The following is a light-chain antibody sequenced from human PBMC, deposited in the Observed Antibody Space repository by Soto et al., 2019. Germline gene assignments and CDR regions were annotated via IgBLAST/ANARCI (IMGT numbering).Light chain of an antibody. Sequence: ETVLTQSPATLSLSPGERATLSCRASQSVITSLAWYQQKPGQAPRLLIYDASNRATGIPARFSGSGSGTDFTLTISSLEPEDFAVYYCQQRSNWPLTFGGGTKVEIK. CDR3: QQRSNWPLT. CDR2: DAS. J-gene: IGKJ4*01. V-gene: IGKV3-11*01. CDR1: QSVITS.